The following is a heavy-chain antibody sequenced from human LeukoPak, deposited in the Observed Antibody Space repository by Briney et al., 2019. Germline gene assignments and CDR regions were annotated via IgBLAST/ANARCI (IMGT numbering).Heavy chain of an antibody. CDR2: INAGNGNT. V-gene: IGHV1-3*03. J-gene: IGHJ4*02. CDR3: ARAPRDGYSRGPTN. D-gene: IGHD5-24*01. CDR1: GYTFTSYA. Sequence: ASVKVSCKASGYTFTSYAMHWVRQAPGQRLEWMGWINAGNGNTKYSQEFQGRVTITRDTSASTAYMELSSLRSEDTAVYYCARAPRDGYSRGPTNWGQGTLVTVSS.